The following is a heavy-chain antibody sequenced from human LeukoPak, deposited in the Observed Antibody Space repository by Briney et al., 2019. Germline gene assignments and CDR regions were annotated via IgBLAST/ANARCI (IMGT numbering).Heavy chain of an antibody. V-gene: IGHV4-59*01. CDR3: ARTPTVDTFDY. CDR1: GGSFSGYY. J-gene: IGHJ4*02. D-gene: IGHD4-23*01. CDR2: IYYSGST. Sequence: PSETLSLTCAVYGGSFSGYYWTWIRQSPGKGLEWIGYIYYSGSTNYNPSLKSRVTISVDTSKNQFSLKLSSVTAADTAVYYCARTPTVDTFDYWGQGTLVTVSS.